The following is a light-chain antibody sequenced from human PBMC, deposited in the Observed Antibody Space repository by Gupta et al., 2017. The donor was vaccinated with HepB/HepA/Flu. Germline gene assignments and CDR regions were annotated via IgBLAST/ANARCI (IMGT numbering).Light chain of an antibody. J-gene: IGKJ1*01. CDR2: NAA. CDR1: QTINNY. V-gene: IGKV1-39*01. CDR3: QRMYSSPRR. Sequence: DIQMTQSPSSLSASVGDRVTITCRTSQTINNYLNWYQRRPGKAPHLLIYNAAVWQGGVPSRLIGGGSGTDFTLTISSRQHEDFATSYGQRMYSSPRRLGQGTRIEIK.